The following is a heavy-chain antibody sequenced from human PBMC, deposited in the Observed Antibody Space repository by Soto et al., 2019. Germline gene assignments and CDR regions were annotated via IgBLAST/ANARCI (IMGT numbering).Heavy chain of an antibody. J-gene: IGHJ4*01. CDR3: VREDSSGYKFFGY. D-gene: IGHD3-22*01. CDR1: GASIRGYD. V-gene: IGHV4-59*01. CDR2: FYDTWST. Sequence: PAETLGLAGCVSGASIRGYDCSWVGQPPGNGLKWIGYFYDTWSTSYNPSLRSRLTISVDTSKNQFSLRLTSVTAAATAVYYCVREDSSGYKFFGYWGRGSVVNV.